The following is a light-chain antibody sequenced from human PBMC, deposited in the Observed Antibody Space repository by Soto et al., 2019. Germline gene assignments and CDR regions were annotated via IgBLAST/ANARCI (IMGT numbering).Light chain of an antibody. CDR3: QQYDNLPSLT. V-gene: IGKV1-33*01. J-gene: IGKJ4*01. CDR1: QDISNY. CDR2: DAS. Sequence: DIQMTQSPSSLSASVGDRVTITCQASQDISNYLNWYQQTPGKAPKLLIYDASNLETGVPSRFSGRGSGTDFTFTISSLQPEDLATYYCQQYDNLPSLTFGGGTKVEIK.